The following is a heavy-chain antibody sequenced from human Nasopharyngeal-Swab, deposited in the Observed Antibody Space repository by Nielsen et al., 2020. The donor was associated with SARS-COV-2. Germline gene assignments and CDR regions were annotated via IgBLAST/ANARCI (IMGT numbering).Heavy chain of an antibody. J-gene: IGHJ3*02. D-gene: IGHD3-9*01. CDR3: ARDGEAGLRYFDWLPNSDAFDI. CDR2: ISYDGSNK. CDR1: GFTFSSYG. V-gene: IGHV3-30*19. Sequence: GESLKISCAASGFTFSSYGMHWVRQPPGKRLEWVAVISYDGSNKYYADSVKGRFTISRDNSKNTLYLQMNSLRAEDTAVYYCARDGEAGLRYFDWLPNSDAFDIWGQGTMVTVSS.